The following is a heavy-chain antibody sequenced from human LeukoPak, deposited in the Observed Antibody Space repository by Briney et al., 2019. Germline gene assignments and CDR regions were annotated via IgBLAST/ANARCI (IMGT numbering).Heavy chain of an antibody. CDR1: GFTFSDYA. V-gene: IGHV4-39*01. J-gene: IGHJ4*02. CDR2: IYYSGST. D-gene: IGHD3-22*01. Sequence: PGGSLRLSCTASGFTFSDYAISWFRQPPGKGLEWIGSIYYSGSTYYNPSLKSRVTISVDTSKSQFSLKLSSVTAADTAVYYCARAQYYYDSSGYYWRYWGQGTLVTVPS. CDR3: ARAQYYYDSSGYYWRY.